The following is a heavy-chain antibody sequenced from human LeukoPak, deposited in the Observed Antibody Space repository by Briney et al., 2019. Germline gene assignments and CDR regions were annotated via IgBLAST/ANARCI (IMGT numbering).Heavy chain of an antibody. CDR1: GYTFTSYD. V-gene: IGHV1-8*01. CDR3: ARDLYSSGRDHGY. Sequence: ASVKVSCKASGYTFTSYDINWVRQATGQGLEWMGWMNPNSGNTGYAQKFQGRVTMTRNASISTAYMELSSLRSEDTAVYYCARDLYSSGRDHGYWGQGTLVTVSS. J-gene: IGHJ4*02. CDR2: MNPNSGNT. D-gene: IGHD6-19*01.